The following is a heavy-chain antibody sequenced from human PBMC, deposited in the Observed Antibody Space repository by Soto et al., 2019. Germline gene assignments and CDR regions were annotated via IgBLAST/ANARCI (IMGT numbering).Heavy chain of an antibody. CDR3: AKDQGSSWYEVDY. D-gene: IGHD6-13*01. Sequence: EVPLLESGGGLVQPGGSLRLSCAASGFTFSNYAVTWVRQAPGKGLEWVSTISGSGGSTYYADSVKGRFTISRDNSKSTLYLQMHSLRAEDTAVYYCAKDQGSSWYEVDYWGQGTLVTVSS. CDR1: GFTFSNYA. V-gene: IGHV3-23*01. J-gene: IGHJ4*02. CDR2: ISGSGGST.